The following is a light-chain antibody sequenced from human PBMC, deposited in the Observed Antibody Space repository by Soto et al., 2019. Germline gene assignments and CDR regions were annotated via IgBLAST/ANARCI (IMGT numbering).Light chain of an antibody. Sequence: EIVLTQSPGTLSLSPGERATLSCRASQSVSSTYLAWYQQKLGQAPRLLIYGASSRATGIPDRFSGSGSGTDFTLTISRLEPEDFAVYYGQQYGSSSYTFGQGTNLEIK. CDR3: QQYGSSSYT. J-gene: IGKJ2*01. CDR1: QSVSSTY. V-gene: IGKV3-20*01. CDR2: GAS.